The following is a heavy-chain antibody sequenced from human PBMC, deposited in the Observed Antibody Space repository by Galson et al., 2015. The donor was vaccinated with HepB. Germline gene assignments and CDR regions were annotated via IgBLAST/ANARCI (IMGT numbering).Heavy chain of an antibody. Sequence: SLRLSCAASGFTFSSYAMHWVRQAPGKGLEWVAVISYDGSNKYYADSVKGRFTISRDNSKNTLYLQMNSLRAEDTAVYYCARDPGGWFGELFEYFDYWGQGTLVTVSS. D-gene: IGHD3-10*01. CDR1: GFTFSSYA. V-gene: IGHV3-30*04. J-gene: IGHJ4*02. CDR2: ISYDGSNK. CDR3: ARDPGGWFGELFEYFDY.